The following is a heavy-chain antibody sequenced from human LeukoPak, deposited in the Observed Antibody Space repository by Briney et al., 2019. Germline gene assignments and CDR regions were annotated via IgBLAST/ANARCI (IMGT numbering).Heavy chain of an antibody. Sequence: GGSLRLSCVVSGFTFSDYYMNWTRQAPGKGLEWVSYISNSGSSIYYADSVKGRFTISRDNAKNSLYLQMNNLRAEDTAVYYCALTPGGLFDLWGQGTLVTVS. V-gene: IGHV3-11*01. CDR3: ALTPGGLFDL. D-gene: IGHD4-11*01. CDR2: ISNSGSSI. CDR1: GFTFSDYY. J-gene: IGHJ5*02.